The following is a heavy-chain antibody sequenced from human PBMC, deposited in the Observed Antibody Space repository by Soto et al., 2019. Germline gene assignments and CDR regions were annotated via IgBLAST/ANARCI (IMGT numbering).Heavy chain of an antibody. CDR3: ARGDYYDTSGPFSDAFDI. D-gene: IGHD3-22*01. CDR2: IKPDGSEK. J-gene: IGHJ3*02. Sequence: GGSLRLSCAASGFTFTNYWMGWVRQAPGKGLEWVANIKPDGSEKFYVDSLKGRFTMSRDNAKNSLYLQMNGLRADDTAVYYCARGDYYDTSGPFSDAFDIWGQGTMVTVSS. V-gene: IGHV3-7*04. CDR1: GFTFTNYW.